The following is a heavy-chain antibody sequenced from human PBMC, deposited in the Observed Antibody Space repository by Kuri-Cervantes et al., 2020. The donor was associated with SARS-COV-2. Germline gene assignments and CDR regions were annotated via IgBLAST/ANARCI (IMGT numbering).Heavy chain of an antibody. Sequence: SETLSLTCAVYGGSFSGYYWSWIRQTPGMGLEWIGQINDSGATKYNPSLKSRVIVSMDKSKNQFSLKLGSVTAADTAIYYCARGVPGYWGQGSLVTVSS. CDR1: GGSFSGYY. V-gene: IGHV4-34*01. J-gene: IGHJ4*02. CDR2: INDSGAT. CDR3: ARGVPGY. D-gene: IGHD6-6*01.